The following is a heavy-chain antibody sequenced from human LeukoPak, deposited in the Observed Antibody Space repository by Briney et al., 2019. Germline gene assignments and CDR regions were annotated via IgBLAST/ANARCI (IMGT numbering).Heavy chain of an antibody. CDR1: GDSVPSNSAA. J-gene: IGHJ3*02. V-gene: IGHV6-1*01. CDR3: ARTGDRELDAFDI. Sequence: SQTLSLTCAISGDSVPSNSAAWNWIRQSPPRGLEWLGRTYYRSKWYNDYAVSVKSQITINPDTSKNQFSLQLNSVTPEDTAVYYCARTGDRELDAFDIWGQGTMVTVSS. D-gene: IGHD1-26*01. CDR2: TYYRSKWYN.